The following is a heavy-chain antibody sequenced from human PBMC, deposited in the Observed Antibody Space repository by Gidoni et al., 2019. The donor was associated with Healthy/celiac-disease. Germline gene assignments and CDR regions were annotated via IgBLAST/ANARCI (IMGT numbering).Heavy chain of an antibody. V-gene: IGHV4-4*07. Sequence: QVQLQESGPGLVKPSETLSLTCTVSGGSISSSYWSWIRQPAGKGLEWIGRIYTSGSTNYNPSLKSRVTMSVDTSKNQFSLKLSSVTAADTAVYYCARDSSGYSSSWYRGGWFDPWGQGTLVTVSS. J-gene: IGHJ5*02. CDR2: IYTSGST. CDR1: GGSISSSY. CDR3: ARDSSGYSSSWYRGGWFDP. D-gene: IGHD6-13*01.